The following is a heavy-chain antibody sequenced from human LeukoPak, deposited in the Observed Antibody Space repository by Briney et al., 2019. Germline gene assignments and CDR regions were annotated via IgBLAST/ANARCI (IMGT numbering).Heavy chain of an antibody. CDR3: ARDKSWIQIWPHYAFDI. CDR2: INPNSGGT. Sequence: ASVKVSCKASGYTFTGYYMHWVRQAPGQGLERMGWINPNSGGTNYAQKFQGRVTMTRDTSISTAYMELSRLRSDDTAVYYCARDKSWIQIWPHYAFDIWGQGTMVTVSS. CDR1: GYTFTGYY. V-gene: IGHV1-2*02. D-gene: IGHD5-18*01. J-gene: IGHJ3*02.